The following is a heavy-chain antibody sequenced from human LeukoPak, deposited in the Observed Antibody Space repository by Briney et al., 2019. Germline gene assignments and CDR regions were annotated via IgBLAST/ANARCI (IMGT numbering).Heavy chain of an antibody. Sequence: SETLSLTCTVSGGSISSSSYYWGWIRQPPGKGLEWIGSIYYSGSTYYNPSLKSRVTISVDTSKNQFSLKLSSVTAADTAVYYCARLGYNSGSWYLSYLDTHYYFDYWGQGTLVTVSS. J-gene: IGHJ4*02. V-gene: IGHV4-39*01. CDR2: IYYSGST. CDR3: ARLGYNSGSWYLSYLDTHYYFDY. D-gene: IGHD6-13*01. CDR1: GGSISSSSYY.